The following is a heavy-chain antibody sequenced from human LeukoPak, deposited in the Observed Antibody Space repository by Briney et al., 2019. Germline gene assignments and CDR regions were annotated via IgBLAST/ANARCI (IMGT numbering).Heavy chain of an antibody. J-gene: IGHJ3*02. CDR3: ARLSSGSRSDAFDI. Sequence: PSETLSPTCTVSGGSISSYYWSWIRQPPGKGLEWIGYIYYSGGTNYNPSLKSRVTISVDTSKNQFSLKLSSVTAADTAVYYCARLSSGSRSDAFDIWGQGTMVTVSS. CDR2: IYYSGGT. CDR1: GGSISSYY. D-gene: IGHD3-22*01. V-gene: IGHV4-59*01.